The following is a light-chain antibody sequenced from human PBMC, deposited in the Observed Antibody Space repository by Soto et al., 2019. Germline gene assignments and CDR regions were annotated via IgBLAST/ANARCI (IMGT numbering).Light chain of an antibody. J-gene: IGKJ1*01. CDR3: QQYGSSPWT. V-gene: IGKV3-20*01. CDR1: QSVSSSY. CDR2: GAS. Sequence: IVMTQSPGTLSLYQGERATLSCRVSQSVSSSYLAWYQQKPGQAPRLLIYGASSRATGIPDRFSGSGSGTDFTLTISRLEPEDFAVYYCQQYGSSPWTFGQGTK.